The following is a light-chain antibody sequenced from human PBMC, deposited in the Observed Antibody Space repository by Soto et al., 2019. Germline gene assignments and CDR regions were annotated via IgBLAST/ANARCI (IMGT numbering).Light chain of an antibody. J-gene: IGKJ2*01. CDR2: GAS. CDR1: QSISSE. CDR3: QQCHNWPLT. Sequence: EIVMTQSPATLSVSPGESATLSCRASQSISSELAWYQQKPGQPPRLLIYGASTRATGVRARFTGSGSGSGFTLPSGWLQAEDFPVYYCQQCHNWPLTFGQGTRLEI. V-gene: IGKV3-15*01.